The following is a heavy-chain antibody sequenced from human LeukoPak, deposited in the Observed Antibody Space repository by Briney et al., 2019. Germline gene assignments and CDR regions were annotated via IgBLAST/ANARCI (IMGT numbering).Heavy chain of an antibody. CDR3: ARPARIAASGRYAFDF. J-gene: IGHJ3*01. V-gene: IGHV4-34*01. D-gene: IGHD6-13*01. Sequence: PSATLSLTCAVYGGFFSGYYWSWIRQPPGKGLEWIGEINHSGSTNYNPSLKSRSTISVDTAKNQVYLKLSSVTAADTAVYYCARPARIAASGRYAFDFWGEGTLVTVSS. CDR1: GGFFSGYY. CDR2: INHSGST.